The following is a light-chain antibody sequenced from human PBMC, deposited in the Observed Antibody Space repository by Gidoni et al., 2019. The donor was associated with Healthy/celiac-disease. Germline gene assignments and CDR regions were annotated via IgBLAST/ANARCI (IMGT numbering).Light chain of an antibody. J-gene: IGKJ4*01. V-gene: IGKV1-33*01. CDR3: QQYDNLLSVT. CDR1: QDISNY. CDR2: DAS. Sequence: DIQITHSPSSLSASVGDRVTITCQASQDISNYLNWYQQKPGKAPKLMIYDASNLETGVPSRFSGSGSGTDFTFTISSLQPEDSATYYGQQYDNLLSVTFXGXTKVEIK.